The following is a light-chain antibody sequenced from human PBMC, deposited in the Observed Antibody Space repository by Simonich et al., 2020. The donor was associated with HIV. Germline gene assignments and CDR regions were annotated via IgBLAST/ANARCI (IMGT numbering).Light chain of an antibody. J-gene: IGLJ3*02. CDR2: ADN. CDR1: SGSIASNY. V-gene: IGLV6-57*03. CDR3: QSYDSSNLWV. Sequence: NFMLTQPHSVSESPGKTVTISCTRRSGSIASNYVQWYQHRPGSAPTTVIYADNQSTSGVPDRFSGSIDSSANSASLTISGLKTEEEADYYCQSYDSSNLWVFGGGTKLTVL.